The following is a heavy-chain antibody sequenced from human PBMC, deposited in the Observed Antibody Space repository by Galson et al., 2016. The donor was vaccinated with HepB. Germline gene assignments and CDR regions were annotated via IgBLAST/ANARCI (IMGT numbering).Heavy chain of an antibody. Sequence: SLRLSCAASRFGFREYWVQWIRQAPGKGLEWVAVIWYDGSNQFYADSVKGRFSISRDSSKNTLYLQMNSLRAEDTAVYHCARGADFWSGFIKDYYYYYMDVWGKGTTVTVSS. CDR1: RFGFREYW. V-gene: IGHV3-33*08. CDR2: IWYDGSNQ. J-gene: IGHJ6*03. D-gene: IGHD3-3*01. CDR3: ARGADFWSGFIKDYYYYYMDV.